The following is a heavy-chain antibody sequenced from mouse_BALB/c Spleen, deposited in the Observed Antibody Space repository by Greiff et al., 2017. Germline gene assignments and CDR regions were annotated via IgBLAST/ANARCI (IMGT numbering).Heavy chain of an antibody. CDR3: ARDGDYYGSSPWFAY. CDR2: IWAGGST. D-gene: IGHD1-1*01. Sequence: VNVVESGPGLVAPSQSLSITCTVSGFSLTSYGVHWVRQPPGKGLEWLGVIWAGGSTNYNSALMSRLSISKDNSKSQVFLKMNSLQTDDTAMYYCARDGDYYGSSPWFAYWGQGTLVTVSA. J-gene: IGHJ3*01. V-gene: IGHV2-9*02. CDR1: GFSLTSYG.